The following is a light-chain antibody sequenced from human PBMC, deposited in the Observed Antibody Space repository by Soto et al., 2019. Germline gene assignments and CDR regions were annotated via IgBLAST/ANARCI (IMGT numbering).Light chain of an antibody. CDR3: QHYNSYSEA. CDR2: KAS. V-gene: IGKV1-5*03. Sequence: IQMPPSPSTLSGTVRDRVTITCRASQTISSWLAWYQQKPGKAPKLLIYKASTLKSGVPSRFSGSGSGTEFTLTISSLQPDDFATYYCQHYNSYSEAVGQGTMV. CDR1: QTISSW. J-gene: IGKJ1*01.